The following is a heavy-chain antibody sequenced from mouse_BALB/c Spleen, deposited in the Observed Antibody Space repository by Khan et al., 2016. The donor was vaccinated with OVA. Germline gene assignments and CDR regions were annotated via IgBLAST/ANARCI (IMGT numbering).Heavy chain of an antibody. CDR3: ARSGGNFHWYFDV. V-gene: IGHV5-17*02. D-gene: IGHD2-1*01. CDR1: GFTFSSFG. CDR2: FSSGSSTI. J-gene: IGHJ1*01. Sequence: EVELVESGGGLVQPGGSRKLSCAASGFTFSSFGMHWVRQAPKKGLEWVAYFSSGSSTISYVDTVKGRFTISRDNPKNTLFLQMTSLRSEDTAMYYCARSGGNFHWYFDVWGAGTSVTVSS.